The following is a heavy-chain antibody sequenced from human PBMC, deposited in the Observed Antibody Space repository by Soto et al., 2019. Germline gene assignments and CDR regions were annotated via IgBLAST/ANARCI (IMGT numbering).Heavy chain of an antibody. J-gene: IGHJ6*02. CDR3: ARLRYCGYDCYHKHYYGMDV. Sequence: QVQLVQSGAEVKMPGSSVKVSCRASGDTFSSYTVNWLRQAPGRGLEWMGRIIPVLTTTDYAQKFRGRVTITADKSSNTVYMELTSLSSDDTAVYYCARLRYCGYDCYHKHYYGMDVWGQGTTVTVAS. V-gene: IGHV1-69*08. CDR1: GDTFSSYT. CDR2: IIPVLTTT. D-gene: IGHD2-21*02.